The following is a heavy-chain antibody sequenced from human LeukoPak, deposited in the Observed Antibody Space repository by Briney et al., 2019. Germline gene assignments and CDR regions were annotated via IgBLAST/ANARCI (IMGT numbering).Heavy chain of an antibody. D-gene: IGHD3/OR15-3a*01. Sequence: GGSLRLSCAVSGFSVSYYYMNWVRQAPGKGLEWVSLIRGSGETFYADSVKCRFTISRDDSKNTVYLQMNSLRVEDTAEYFCARDRAATQDWVEFDPWGQGTLVTVSS. V-gene: IGHV3-66*03. CDR3: ARDRAATQDWVEFDP. CDR2: IRGSGET. CDR1: GFSVSYYY. J-gene: IGHJ5*02.